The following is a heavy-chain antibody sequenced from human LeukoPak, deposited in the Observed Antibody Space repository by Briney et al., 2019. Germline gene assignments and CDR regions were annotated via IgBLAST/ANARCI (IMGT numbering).Heavy chain of an antibody. CDR2: IHYSGST. J-gene: IGHJ3*02. Sequence: SETLSLTCTVSGGSISSYYWSWIRQPPGKGLEWIGYIHYSGSTNYNPSLKSRVTISVDTSKNQFSLKLSSVTAADTAVYYCARANRGGAFDIWGQGTMVTVSS. V-gene: IGHV4-59*01. CDR1: GGSISSYY. CDR3: ARANRGGAFDI. D-gene: IGHD3-10*01.